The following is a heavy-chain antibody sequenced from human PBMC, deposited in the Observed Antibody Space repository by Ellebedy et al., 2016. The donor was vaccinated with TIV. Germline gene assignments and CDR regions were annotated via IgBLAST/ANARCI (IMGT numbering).Heavy chain of an antibody. CDR1: GGSISSYY. J-gene: IGHJ4*02. Sequence: MPGGSLRLSCTVSGGSISSYYWSWIRQPPGKGLEWIGYIYYRGTTDYNPSLKSRVTISMDTSKNQFSLRLTSVTAADTAIYFCARLPRGDIYGYFDYWGQGTLVTVSS. CDR3: ARLPRGDIYGYFDY. D-gene: IGHD5-18*01. CDR2: IYYRGTT. V-gene: IGHV4-59*01.